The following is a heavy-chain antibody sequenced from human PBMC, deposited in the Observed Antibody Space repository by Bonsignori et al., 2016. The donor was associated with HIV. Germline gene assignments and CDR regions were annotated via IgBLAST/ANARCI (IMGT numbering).Heavy chain of an antibody. CDR3: AREVRGVMPYYYYYYMDV. V-gene: IGHV4-30-4*08. CDR2: IYYSGST. CDR1: GGSISSGDYY. J-gene: IGHJ6*03. D-gene: IGHD3-10*01. Sequence: SETLSLTCTVSGGSISSGDYYWSWIRQPPGKGLEWIGYIYYSGSTYYNPSLKSRVTISVDTSKNQFSLKLSSVTAADTAVYYCAREVRGVMPYYYYYYMDVWGKGTTVTVSS.